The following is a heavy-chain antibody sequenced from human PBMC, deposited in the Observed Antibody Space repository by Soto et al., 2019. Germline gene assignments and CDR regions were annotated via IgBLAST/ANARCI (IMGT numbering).Heavy chain of an antibody. Sequence: QITLKESGPTLMKPTQTLTLTCTLSGFSLSTSGVGVGWIGQTPEKALEGLALIYWDEDKRYSPSLKSSLTITKYTSKSQVVLTMTNMAPVDTATYYCARYFYENSDYSPGDYGRDVWGQGTTVTVSS. CDR2: IYWDEDK. CDR1: GFSLSTSGVG. V-gene: IGHV2-5*02. D-gene: IGHD3-22*01. J-gene: IGHJ6*02. CDR3: ARYFYENSDYSPGDYGRDV.